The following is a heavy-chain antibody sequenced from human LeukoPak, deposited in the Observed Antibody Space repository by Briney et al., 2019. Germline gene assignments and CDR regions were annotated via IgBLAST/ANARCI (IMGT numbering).Heavy chain of an antibody. Sequence: GGSLRLSCAASGFTFSSYGMHWVRQAPGKGLEWVAFIRYDGSNKYYADSVKGRFTISRDNSKNTLYLQMNSLRAEDTAVYYCANDYYDSSGYLTFDYWGQGTLVTVSS. CDR1: GFTFSSYG. V-gene: IGHV3-30*02. CDR3: ANDYYDSSGYLTFDY. D-gene: IGHD3-22*01. J-gene: IGHJ4*02. CDR2: IRYDGSNK.